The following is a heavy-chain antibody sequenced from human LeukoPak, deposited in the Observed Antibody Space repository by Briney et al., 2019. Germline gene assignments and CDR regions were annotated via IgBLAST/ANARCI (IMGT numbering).Heavy chain of an antibody. Sequence: GGSLRLSCAASGFTFSSYSMNWVRQAPGKGLEWVSSISSSSSYIYYADSVKGRFTISRDNAKNSLYLQMNSLRAEDTAVYYCARDLPRYDYGDYAPNWFDPWGQGTLVTVSS. CDR2: ISSSSSYI. V-gene: IGHV3-21*01. CDR3: ARDLPRYDYGDYAPNWFDP. D-gene: IGHD4-17*01. J-gene: IGHJ5*02. CDR1: GFTFSSYS.